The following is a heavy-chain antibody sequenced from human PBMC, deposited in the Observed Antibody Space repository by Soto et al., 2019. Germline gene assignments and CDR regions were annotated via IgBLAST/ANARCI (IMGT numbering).Heavy chain of an antibody. Sequence: SETLSLTCSVSGDSISTVDYFWAWIRQPPGQALEYIGYIYKSTTTYYNPSFEGRVAISLDTSKSQFSLTVTSVTAADTAVYFCARGRYCLTGRCFPNWFDSWGQGTLVTVPS. V-gene: IGHV4-30-4*01. J-gene: IGHJ5*01. D-gene: IGHD2-15*01. CDR1: GDSISTVDYF. CDR3: ARGRYCLTGRCFPNWFDS. CDR2: IYKSTTT.